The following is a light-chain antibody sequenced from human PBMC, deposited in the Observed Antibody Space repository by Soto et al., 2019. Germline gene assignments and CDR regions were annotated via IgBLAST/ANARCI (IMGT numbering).Light chain of an antibody. V-gene: IGLV2-14*01. J-gene: IGLJ3*02. Sequence: QSALTQPASVSGSPGQSITISCTGTSTDVGGYNYVSWFQQHPGKVPKLIIYEVSHRPSGVSDLFSGSKSGSTASLTISGLHTEDEADYYCTSFTHSYTWVFGGGTKLTVL. CDR3: TSFTHSYTWV. CDR2: EVS. CDR1: STDVGGYNY.